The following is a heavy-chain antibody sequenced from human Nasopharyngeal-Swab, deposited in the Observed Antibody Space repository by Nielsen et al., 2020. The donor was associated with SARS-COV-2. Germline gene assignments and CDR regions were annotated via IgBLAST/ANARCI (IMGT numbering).Heavy chain of an antibody. J-gene: IGHJ4*02. CDR2: IKSKTDGGTT. CDR3: TLSIAARPDY. D-gene: IGHD6-6*01. V-gene: IGHV3-15*01. CDR1: GFTFSNAW. Sequence: GESLKISCAASGFTFSNAWMSWVRQDPGKGLEWVGRIKSKTDGGTTDYAAPVKGRFTITRDDSKNTLYLQMNSLKTEDTAVYYCTLSIAARPDYWGQGTLVTVSS.